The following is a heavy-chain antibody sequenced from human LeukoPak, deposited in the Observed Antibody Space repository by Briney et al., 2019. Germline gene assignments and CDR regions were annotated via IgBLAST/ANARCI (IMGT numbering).Heavy chain of an antibody. J-gene: IGHJ4*02. CDR1: GFTFSGYA. CDR2: IGISSGNT. Sequence: GGPLRLSCAASGFTFSGYAMNWVRQAPGKGLEWISYIGISSGNTKYADSVKGRFTISGDNAKNSLYLQMNSLRVEDTAVYYCARDHNYAFDNWGQGTLVTVSS. CDR3: ARDHNYAFDN. V-gene: IGHV3-48*03. D-gene: IGHD1-1*01.